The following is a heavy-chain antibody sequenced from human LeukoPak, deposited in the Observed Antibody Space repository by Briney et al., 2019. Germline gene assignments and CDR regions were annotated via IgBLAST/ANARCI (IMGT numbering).Heavy chain of an antibody. J-gene: IGHJ4*02. CDR3: ARDGIAAAGPLGELTTYFDY. Sequence: PGGSLRLSCAVSGFTFSSYWMHWVRQAPGKGLEWVSYISSSGSTIYYADSVKGRFTISRDNAKNSLYLQMNSLRAEDTAVYYCARDGIAAAGPLGELTTYFDYWGQGTLVTVSS. V-gene: IGHV3-48*04. CDR1: GFTFSSYW. CDR2: ISSSGSTI. D-gene: IGHD6-13*01.